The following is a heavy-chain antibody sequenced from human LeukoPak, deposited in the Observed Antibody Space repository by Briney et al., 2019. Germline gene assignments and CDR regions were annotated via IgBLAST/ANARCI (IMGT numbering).Heavy chain of an antibody. D-gene: IGHD4-17*01. CDR2: ISGSGGNT. Sequence: GGSLRLSCAASGFTFSSYAMSWVRQAPGKGLEGVSSISGSGGNTFYADSVKGRFTISRDNSKNTLYLQMNSLRAEDTAAYHCAKGRNEDGDAALNYWGQGTLVTVSS. J-gene: IGHJ4*02. CDR1: GFTFSSYA. CDR3: AKGRNEDGDAALNY. V-gene: IGHV3-23*01.